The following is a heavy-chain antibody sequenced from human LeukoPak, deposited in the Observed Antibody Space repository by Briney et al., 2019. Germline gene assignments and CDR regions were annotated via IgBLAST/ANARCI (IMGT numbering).Heavy chain of an antibody. J-gene: IGHJ2*01. Sequence: SETLSLTRTVSGGSLSSSSYYSGWIRQPPGKGLEWSGSIYYSGSTYYDPSLKRRVTISVDTSKNQFSLKLSSVTAADTAVYYCASPKYCSGGSCYSGWYFDLWGRGTLVTVSS. D-gene: IGHD2-15*01. V-gene: IGHV4-39*01. CDR1: GGSLSSSSYY. CDR2: IYYSGST. CDR3: ASPKYCSGGSCYSGWYFDL.